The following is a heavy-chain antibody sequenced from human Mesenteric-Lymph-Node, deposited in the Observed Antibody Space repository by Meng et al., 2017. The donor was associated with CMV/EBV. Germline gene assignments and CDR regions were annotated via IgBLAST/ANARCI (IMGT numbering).Heavy chain of an antibody. CDR1: FINNG. J-gene: IGHJ4*02. CDR2: ISVKNDDT. CDR3: ARVRLGDYWSGYYSSSSDY. V-gene: IGHV1-18*04. D-gene: IGHD3-3*01. Sequence: FINNGISWVRQAPGQGLEWMGWISVKNDDTKYAQKFQGRVTMTTDTSTSTAYMDLRSLRSDDTAVYYCARVRLGDYWSGYYSSSSDYWGQGTLVTVSS.